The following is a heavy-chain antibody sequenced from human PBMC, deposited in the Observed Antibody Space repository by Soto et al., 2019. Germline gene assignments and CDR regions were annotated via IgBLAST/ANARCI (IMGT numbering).Heavy chain of an antibody. Sequence: QLQLQESGPGLVKPSETLSLTCTVSGGSISSSRYYWGWIRQPPGKGLEWIGSIYYSGSTYYNPSLKSRVTISVDTSKNQFSLKLSSVTAADAAVYYCARFDYGDSNFDYWGQGTLVTVSS. D-gene: IGHD4-17*01. V-gene: IGHV4-39*01. J-gene: IGHJ4*02. CDR1: GGSISSSRYY. CDR3: ARFDYGDSNFDY. CDR2: IYYSGST.